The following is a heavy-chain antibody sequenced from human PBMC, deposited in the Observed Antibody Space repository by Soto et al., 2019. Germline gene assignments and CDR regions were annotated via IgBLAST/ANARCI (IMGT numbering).Heavy chain of an antibody. V-gene: IGHV4-59*08. J-gene: IGHJ6*03. Sequence: QVQLQESGPGLVKPSETLSLTCSVPGGSIRSHNWSWIRQPPGKGLEWMGCMYSSAMTEYNPSLRSRVTISADTSSNQVSLKLSSVTAAYTAVYYWARHPFDSWEGYPYYYYMDVWGKGTAVTVSS. CDR1: GGSIRSHN. CDR3: ARHPFDSWEGYPYYYYMDV. CDR2: MYSSAMT. D-gene: IGHD3-16*02.